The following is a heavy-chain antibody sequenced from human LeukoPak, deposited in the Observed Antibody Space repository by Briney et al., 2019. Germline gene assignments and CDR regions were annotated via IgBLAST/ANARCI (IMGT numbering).Heavy chain of an antibody. CDR3: AREQLGIGLEY. V-gene: IGHV3-7*01. CDR1: GFTFSSFW. Sequence: PGGSLRLSCAASGFTFSSFWMSWVRQAPGKGLEWVANIKQDGSEKYYVDSVKGRFTISRDNAKNPLYLQMYSLRADDTSVYYCAREQLGIGLEYWGQGTLVSVSS. J-gene: IGHJ4*02. CDR2: IKQDGSEK. D-gene: IGHD7-27*01.